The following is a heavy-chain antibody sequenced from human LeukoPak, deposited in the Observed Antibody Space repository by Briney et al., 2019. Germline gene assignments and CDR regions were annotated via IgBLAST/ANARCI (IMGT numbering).Heavy chain of an antibody. V-gene: IGHV4-34*01. CDR1: GGSFSGYY. CDR2: INHSGST. CDR3: ARGFGNYYGSGSRPLNY. D-gene: IGHD3-10*01. J-gene: IGHJ4*02. Sequence: SETLSLTCAVYGGSFSGYYWSWIRQPPGKGLERIGEINHSGSTNYNPSLKSRVTISVDTSKNQFSLKLSSVTAADTAVYYCARGFGNYYGSGSRPLNYWGQGTLVTVSS.